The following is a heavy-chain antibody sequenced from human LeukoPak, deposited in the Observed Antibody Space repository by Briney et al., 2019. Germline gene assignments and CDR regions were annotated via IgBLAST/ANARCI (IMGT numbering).Heavy chain of an antibody. V-gene: IGHV3-30*17. CDR3: ARGGASGWYPY. Sequence: GGSLRLFCAASGFTFSSYAMHWVRQAPGKGLDWMAVISKDGTEKHYADSVKGRFSISRDNSRNTLFLQLNGLRPEDTAIYYCARGGASGWYPYWGQGTLVTVSS. D-gene: IGHD6-19*01. CDR1: GFTFSSYA. CDR2: ISKDGTEK. J-gene: IGHJ4*02.